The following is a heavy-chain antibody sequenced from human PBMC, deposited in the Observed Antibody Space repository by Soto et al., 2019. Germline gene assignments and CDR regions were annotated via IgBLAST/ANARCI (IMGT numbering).Heavy chain of an antibody. CDR1: GYTFTGHY. V-gene: IGHV1-2*02. CDR3: GRGRSGQIVVFY. Sequence: ASVKVSCKASGYTFTGHYIHWVRQAPEQGPEWMGEIGPESGATRYAQKFQGRVTMTMDTSVTTVYMELKNLSPDDTAVYYCGRGRSGQIVVFYWGQGTPVTVST. J-gene: IGHJ4*02. D-gene: IGHD1-26*01. CDR2: IGPESGAT.